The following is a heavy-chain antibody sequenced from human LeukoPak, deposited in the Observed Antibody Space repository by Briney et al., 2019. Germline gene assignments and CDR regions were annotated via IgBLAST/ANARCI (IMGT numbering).Heavy chain of an antibody. V-gene: IGHV4-30-4*01. J-gene: IGHJ4*02. Sequence: SETLSLTCTVSGGSISSGDYYWSWIRQPPGKGLEWIGYIYYSGSTYYNPSLKSRVTISVDTSKNQFSLKLSSVTAADTAVYYCARSQRGYSYGPFDYWGQGTLVTVSS. CDR3: ARSQRGYSYGPFDY. D-gene: IGHD5-18*01. CDR2: IYYSGST. CDR1: GGSISSGDYY.